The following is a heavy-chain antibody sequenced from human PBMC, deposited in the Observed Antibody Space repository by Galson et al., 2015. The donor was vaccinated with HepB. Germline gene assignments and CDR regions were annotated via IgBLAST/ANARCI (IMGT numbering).Heavy chain of an antibody. CDR3: ARDLPISGYCSSTSCYAV. CDR2: INPNSGGT. D-gene: IGHD2-2*03. J-gene: IGHJ4*02. Sequence: SCKASGYTFTGYYMHWVRQAPGQGLEWMGWINPNSGGTNYAQKFQGWVTMTRDTSISTAYMELSRLRSDDTAVYFCARDLPISGYCSSTSCYAVWGQGTLVTVSS. V-gene: IGHV1-2*04. CDR1: GYTFTGYY.